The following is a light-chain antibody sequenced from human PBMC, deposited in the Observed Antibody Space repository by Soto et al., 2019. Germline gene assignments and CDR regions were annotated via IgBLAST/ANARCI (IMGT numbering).Light chain of an antibody. CDR3: TSYTTTGTYV. Sequence: HSVLTQPASVYGAPGQSITISCKRASSDLGDYNYVSWYQQHPGKAPKLMIYDVSSRPSGVSDRFSGSKSGNTASLTISGLQAEDEADYYCTSYTTTGTYVFATGTKVTVL. CDR2: DVS. V-gene: IGLV2-14*03. CDR1: SSDLGDYNY. J-gene: IGLJ1*01.